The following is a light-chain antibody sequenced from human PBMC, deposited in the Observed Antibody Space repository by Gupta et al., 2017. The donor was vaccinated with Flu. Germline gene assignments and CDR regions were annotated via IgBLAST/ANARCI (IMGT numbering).Light chain of an antibody. J-gene: IGLJ2*01. CDR1: SSDVGGYNY. CDR3: SSYTSSSTDVV. Sequence: QSALTQPASVSGSPGQSITISCTGTSSDVGGYNYVSWYQQHPGKAPKLMIYEVSNRPSGVSNRFSGSKSGNTASLTIXGXQAEDEXDYYCSSYTSSSTDVVFGGGTKLTVL. V-gene: IGLV2-14*01. CDR2: EVS.